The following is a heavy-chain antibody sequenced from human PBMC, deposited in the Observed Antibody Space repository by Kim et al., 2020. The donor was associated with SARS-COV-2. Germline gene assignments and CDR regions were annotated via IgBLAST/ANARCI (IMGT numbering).Heavy chain of an antibody. CDR3: ARDSDYDFWRSGYYGMDV. J-gene: IGHJ6*02. Sequence: LKSRVTISVDTSKNQFSLKLSSVTAADTAVYYCARDSDYDFWRSGYYGMDVWGQGTTVTVSS. D-gene: IGHD3-3*01. V-gene: IGHV4-39*07.